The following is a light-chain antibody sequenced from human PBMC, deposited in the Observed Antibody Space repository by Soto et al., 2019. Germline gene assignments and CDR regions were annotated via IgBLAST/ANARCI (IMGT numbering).Light chain of an antibody. CDR3: CSYAGSYTYV. J-gene: IGLJ1*01. V-gene: IGLV2-11*01. CDR2: DVN. CDR1: SSDVGNYNY. Sequence: QSALTQPRSVSGSPGQSVTISCTGTSSDVGNYNYVSWYQQHPGKAPKVMIYDVNKRPSGVPDRFSGSKSGNTASLTISGLQAEDEADYYCCSYAGSYTYVFGTGTKVTVL.